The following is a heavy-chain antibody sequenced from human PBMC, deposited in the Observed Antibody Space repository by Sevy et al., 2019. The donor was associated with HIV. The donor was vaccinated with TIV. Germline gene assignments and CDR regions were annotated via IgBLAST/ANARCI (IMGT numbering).Heavy chain of an antibody. V-gene: IGHV3-66*02. D-gene: IGHD2-2*01. Sequence: GGSLRLSCAASGFTVSSNYMSWVRQAPGKGLEWVSVIYSGGSTYYADSVKGRFTISRDNSKNTFYLQMNSLRAEDTAVYYCASIGYCSSTSCLDAFDIWGQGTMVTVSS. CDR1: GFTVSSNY. CDR3: ASIGYCSSTSCLDAFDI. CDR2: IYSGGST. J-gene: IGHJ3*02.